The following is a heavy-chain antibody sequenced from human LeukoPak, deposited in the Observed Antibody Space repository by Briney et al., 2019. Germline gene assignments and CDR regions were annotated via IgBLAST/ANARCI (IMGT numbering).Heavy chain of an antibody. Sequence: ASVKVSCKASGYTFTAYYMHWVRQAPGQGLEWMGWINPNSGGTNYVQKFQGRVTMTRDTSISTAYMELSRLRSDDTAVYYCARARVRAARPEDYWGQGTLVTVSS. J-gene: IGHJ4*02. D-gene: IGHD6-6*01. CDR1: GYTFTAYY. V-gene: IGHV1-2*02. CDR2: INPNSGGT. CDR3: ARARVRAARPEDY.